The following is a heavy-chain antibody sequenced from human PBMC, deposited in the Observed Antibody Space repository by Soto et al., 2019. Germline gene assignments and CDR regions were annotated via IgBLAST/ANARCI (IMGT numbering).Heavy chain of an antibody. J-gene: IGHJ4*02. D-gene: IGHD7-27*01. Sequence: TSETLSLTCTVSGGYISSYYWSWIRQPPGKGLEWIGYIYYSGSTNYNPSLKSRVTISVDTSKNQFSLKLSSVTAADTAVYYCARRWGRTFDYWGQGTLVTVSS. CDR3: ARRWGRTFDY. CDR2: IYYSGST. CDR1: GGYISSYY. V-gene: IGHV4-59*08.